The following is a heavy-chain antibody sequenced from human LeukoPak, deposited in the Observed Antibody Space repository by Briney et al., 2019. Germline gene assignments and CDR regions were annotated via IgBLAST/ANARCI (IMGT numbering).Heavy chain of an antibody. CDR3: ARTKGSTSYFDS. CDR2: ISGYTGNT. Sequence: GASVKVSCKASGYTFTSYGTSWVRQPPGQGLEGMGWISGYTGNTKYAQKLQGRVTMTTDTSASTAYMDLRSLRSDDTAMYYCARTKGSTSYFDSWGQGTLVTVSS. V-gene: IGHV1-18*01. CDR1: GYTFTSYG. D-gene: IGHD2-2*01. J-gene: IGHJ4*02.